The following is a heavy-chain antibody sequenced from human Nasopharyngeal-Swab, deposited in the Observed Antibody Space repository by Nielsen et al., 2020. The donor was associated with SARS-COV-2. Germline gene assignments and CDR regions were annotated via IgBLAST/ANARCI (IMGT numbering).Heavy chain of an antibody. CDR1: GFTFGDYA. CDR3: TRERGIYGSGAFDY. Sequence: GESLKISCTASGFTFGDYAMSWFRQAPGKGLEWVGFIRSKAYGGTTEYAAFVKGRFTISRDDSKSIAYLQMNSLKTEDTAVYYCTRERGIYGSGAFDYWGQGTLVTVSS. J-gene: IGHJ4*02. CDR2: IRSKAYGGTT. V-gene: IGHV3-49*03. D-gene: IGHD3-10*01.